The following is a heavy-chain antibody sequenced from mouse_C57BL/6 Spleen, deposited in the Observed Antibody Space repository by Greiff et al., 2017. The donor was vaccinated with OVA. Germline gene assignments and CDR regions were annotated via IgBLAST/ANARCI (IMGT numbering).Heavy chain of an antibody. D-gene: IGHD1-1*01. J-gene: IGHJ1*03. V-gene: IGHV5-17*01. CDR2: ISSGSSSI. CDR1: GFTFSDYG. CDR3: ATYYYGSSPPYFDV. Sequence: EVHLVESGGGLVKPGGSLKLSCAASGFTFSDYGMHWVRQAPEKGLEWVAYISSGSSSIYYADTVKGRFTISRDNAKNTLFLQMTSLRSEDTAMYYCATYYYGSSPPYFDVWGTGTTVTVSS.